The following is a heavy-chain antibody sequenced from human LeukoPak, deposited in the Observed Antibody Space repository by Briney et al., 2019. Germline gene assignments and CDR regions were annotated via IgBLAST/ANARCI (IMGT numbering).Heavy chain of an antibody. CDR3: AKAAQIMVVTAIPDS. J-gene: IGHJ5*01. Sequence: GGSLRLSCAASGFTFSSYGMRWVRQAPGRGLEWLAIISYNGGFRYYADSVKGRFTVSRDNSKNTLYLHMNTVRADDTAVYYCAKAAQIMVVTAIPDSWGQGALVTVSS. CDR2: ISYNGGFR. CDR1: GFTFSSYG. V-gene: IGHV3-30*18. D-gene: IGHD2-21*02.